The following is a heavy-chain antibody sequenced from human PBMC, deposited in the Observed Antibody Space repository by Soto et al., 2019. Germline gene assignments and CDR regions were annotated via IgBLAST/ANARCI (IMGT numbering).Heavy chain of an antibody. CDR1: GASMSDYF. Sequence: SETLSLTCTVSGASMSDYFGSWIRQSPGKGPEHIGYIHYSGSANYNPSLKSRVTISLDRSNNRFSLRLSSVTATDTAIYYCARSGHTFGGVVWGQGILVTVSS. V-gene: IGHV4-59*13. J-gene: IGHJ4*02. CDR2: IHYSGSA. D-gene: IGHD3-16*01. CDR3: ARSGHTFGGVV.